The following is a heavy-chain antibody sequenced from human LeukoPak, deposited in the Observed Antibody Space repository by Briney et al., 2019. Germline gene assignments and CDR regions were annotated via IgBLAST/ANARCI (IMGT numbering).Heavy chain of an antibody. V-gene: IGHV3-20*04. CDR1: GFTFSSYG. CDR3: AREHCGGDCYSPSNWFDP. Sequence: PGGSLRLSCAASGFTFSSYGMSWVRQAPGKGLEWVSGINWNGGSTGYADSVKGRFTISRDNAKNSLYLQMNSLRAEDTALYYCAREHCGGDCYSPSNWFDPWGQGTLVTVSS. D-gene: IGHD2-21*01. J-gene: IGHJ5*02. CDR2: INWNGGST.